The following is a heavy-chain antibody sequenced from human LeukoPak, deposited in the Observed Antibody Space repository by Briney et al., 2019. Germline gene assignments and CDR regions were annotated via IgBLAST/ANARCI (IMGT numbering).Heavy chain of an antibody. CDR1: GFTFSNYG. D-gene: IGHD3-10*01. V-gene: IGHV3-30*03. Sequence: PGGSLRLSCAVSGFTFSNYGMHWVRQAPGKGLEWVAIISYDASDKNYADSVKGRFTISRDDSKNTLYLEMNSLRAEDTAVYYCARDELGGSGSYCALIDHWGQGTLVTVSS. CDR2: ISYDASDK. J-gene: IGHJ4*02. CDR3: ARDELGGSGSYCALIDH.